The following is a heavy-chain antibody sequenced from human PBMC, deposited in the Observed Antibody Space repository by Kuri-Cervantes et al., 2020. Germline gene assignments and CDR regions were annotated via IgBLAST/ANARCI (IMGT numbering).Heavy chain of an antibody. J-gene: IGHJ4*02. V-gene: IGHV4-39*07. CDR2: IYYSGAT. CDR1: GGSISSSSYY. D-gene: IGHD5-18*01. Sequence: GSLRLSCTVSGGSISSSSYYWGWIRQSPGKGLEWIGSIYYSGATYDNPSLRSRVTTSVDTSKNQFSLNLRSVTAADTAVYYCARVEAYSYGSYLFDYWGKGTLVTVSS. CDR3: ARVEAYSYGSYLFDY.